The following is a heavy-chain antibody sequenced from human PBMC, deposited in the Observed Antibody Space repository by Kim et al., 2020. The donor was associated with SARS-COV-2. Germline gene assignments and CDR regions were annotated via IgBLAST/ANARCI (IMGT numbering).Heavy chain of an antibody. D-gene: IGHD6-13*01. CDR2: IYYSGST. J-gene: IGHJ4*02. V-gene: IGHV4-59*08. CDR3: ARLEYSSSWYHVDY. Sequence: SETLSLTCTVSGGSISSYYWSWIRQPPGKGLEWIGYIYYSGSTNYNPSLKSRVTISVDTSKNQFSLKLSSVTAADTAVYYCARLEYSSSWYHVDYWGQGT. CDR1: GGSISSYY.